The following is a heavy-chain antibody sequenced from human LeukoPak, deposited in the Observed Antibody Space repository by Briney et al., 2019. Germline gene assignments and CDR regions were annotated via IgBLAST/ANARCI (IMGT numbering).Heavy chain of an antibody. J-gene: IGHJ4*02. V-gene: IGHV3-74*01. CDR1: GNYW. CDR3: AKDCSGGSCYPDY. CDR2: INSDGSWT. Sequence: PGGSLRLSCAASGNYWMHWVRQVPGRGLVWVSHINSDGSWTSYADSVKGRFTISRDNSKNTLYLQMNSLRAEDTAVYYCAKDCSGGSCYPDYWGQGTLVTVSS. D-gene: IGHD2-15*01.